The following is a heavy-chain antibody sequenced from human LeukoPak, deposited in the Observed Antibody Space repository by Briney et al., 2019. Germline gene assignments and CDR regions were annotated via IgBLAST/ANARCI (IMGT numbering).Heavy chain of an antibody. D-gene: IGHD3-10*01. CDR2: IFSGGST. J-gene: IGHJ4*02. CDR1: GFIVGTNY. V-gene: IGHV3-53*01. Sequence: GGSLRLSCAASGFIVGTNYMSWVRQAPGKGLEWVSVIFSGGSTYYADSVKGRFTISRDKSNNTLYLQMNSLRAEDTAVYYCARGPGKASFDYWGQGTLVTVSS. CDR3: ARGPGKASFDY.